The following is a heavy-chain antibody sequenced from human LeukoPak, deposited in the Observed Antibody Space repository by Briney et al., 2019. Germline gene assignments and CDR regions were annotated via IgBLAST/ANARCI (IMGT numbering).Heavy chain of an antibody. J-gene: IGHJ5*02. CDR3: ARGGSYFSLDP. Sequence: PGGSLRLSCAASGFTFSSYSMNWVRQAPGKGLEWVSYISSSSSTIYYADSVKGRFTISRDNAKNSLYLQMNSLRAEDTAVYYCARGGSYFSLDPWGQGILVTVSS. V-gene: IGHV3-48*04. CDR2: ISSSSSTI. CDR1: GFTFSSYS. D-gene: IGHD1-26*01.